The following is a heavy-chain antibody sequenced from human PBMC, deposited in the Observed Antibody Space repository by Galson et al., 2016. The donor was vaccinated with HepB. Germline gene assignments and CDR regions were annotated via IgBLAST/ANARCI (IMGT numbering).Heavy chain of an antibody. CDR1: GYTFTGFY. J-gene: IGHJ4*02. D-gene: IGHD3-22*01. V-gene: IGHV1-2*02. CDR2: INPNSGGT. CDR3: ARGHYYDSRGYYYVLDY. Sequence: SVKVSCKASGYTFTGFYVHWVRQAPGQGLEWMGWINPNSGGTSYAQKFQGRVTMTRDTSISTAYMELSRLRSDDTAVYYCARGHYYDSRGYYYVLDYWGQGTLVTVSS.